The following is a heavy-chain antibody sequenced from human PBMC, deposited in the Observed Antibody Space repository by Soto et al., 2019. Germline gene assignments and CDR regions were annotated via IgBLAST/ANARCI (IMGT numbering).Heavy chain of an antibody. CDR2: IYWDDDK. D-gene: IGHD3-9*01. CDR3: AHRRFHNADWGRGVFDY. Sequence: SGPTLVSPTQSLTLTCTFSGFSLTTSGVGVGWIRQPPGKALEELAVIYWDDDKRYSPSLKNRLTITKDTSKNPVVHTMTHMDPVATVMYYCAHRRFHNADWGRGVFDYWGQGTLVTVSS. J-gene: IGHJ4*02. CDR1: GFSLTTSGVG. V-gene: IGHV2-5*02.